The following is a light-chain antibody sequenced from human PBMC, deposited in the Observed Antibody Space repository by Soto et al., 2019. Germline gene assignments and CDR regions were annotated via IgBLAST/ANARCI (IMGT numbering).Light chain of an antibody. J-gene: IGKJ2*01. V-gene: IGKV3-11*01. CDR1: QSVSSY. Sequence: EIVLTQSPATLSLSPGERATLSCRASQSVSSYLAWYQQKPGQAPRLLIYDASNRATGIPARFSGSGSGTEFTLTISSLEPEDFAVYYCQPRSNWPPMYTFGQGTKLDIK. CDR2: DAS. CDR3: QPRSNWPPMYT.